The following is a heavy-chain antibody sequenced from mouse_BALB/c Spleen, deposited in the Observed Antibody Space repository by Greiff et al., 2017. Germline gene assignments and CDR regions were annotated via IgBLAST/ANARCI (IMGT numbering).Heavy chain of an antibody. V-gene: IGHV3-2*02. Sequence: EVKLEESGPGLVKPSQSLSLTCTVTVYSITSDYAWNWIRQFPGNKLEWMGYISYSGSTSYNPSLKSRISITRDTSKNQFFLQLNSVTTEDTATYYCARMFAYWGQGTLVTVSA. CDR2: ISYSGST. CDR3: ARMFAY. CDR1: VYSITSDYA. J-gene: IGHJ3*01.